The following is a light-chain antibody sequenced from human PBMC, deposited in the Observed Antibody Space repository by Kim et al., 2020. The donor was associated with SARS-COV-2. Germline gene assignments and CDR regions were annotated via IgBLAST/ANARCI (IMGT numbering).Light chain of an antibody. CDR3: QVWDSSSDHVV. Sequence: HVKTARLTCGGNNIGSKSVTWYQQKPGPAPVLVIYYDSDRPSGIPERFSGSNSGNTATLTISRVEAGDEADYYCQVWDSSSDHVVFGGGTQLTVL. CDR2: YDS. V-gene: IGLV3-21*04. CDR1: NIGSKS. J-gene: IGLJ2*01.